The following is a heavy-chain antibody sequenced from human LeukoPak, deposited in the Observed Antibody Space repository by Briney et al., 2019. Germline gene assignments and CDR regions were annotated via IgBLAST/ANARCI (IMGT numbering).Heavy chain of an antibody. CDR3: AKIRQQLVLRPPSFDY. D-gene: IGHD6-13*01. J-gene: IGHJ4*02. CDR2: ISGSGGST. V-gene: IGHV3-23*01. Sequence: GGSLRLSCAASGFTFSSYALSWVRQAPGKGLEWVSAISGSGGSTYYADSVEGRFTISRDNSKNTLYLQMNSLRAEDTAVYYCAKIRQQLVLRPPSFDYWGQGTLVTVSS. CDR1: GFTFSSYA.